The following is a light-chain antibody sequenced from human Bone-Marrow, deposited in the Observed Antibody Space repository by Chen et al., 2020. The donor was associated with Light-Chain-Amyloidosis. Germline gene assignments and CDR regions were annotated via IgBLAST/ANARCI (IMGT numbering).Light chain of an antibody. Sequence: QSVLTQPPSVSAAPGQNVTISCSGSTSNIGNNYVSWYQHLPGTVPRVLIYEDNRRPSGIPDLFSGSKSGTAATLDITGLQSGDEADYYCGTWENSLSTYVFGTGTKVTVL. V-gene: IGLV1-51*01. J-gene: IGLJ1*01. CDR1: TSNIGNNY. CDR3: GTWENSLSTYV. CDR2: EDN.